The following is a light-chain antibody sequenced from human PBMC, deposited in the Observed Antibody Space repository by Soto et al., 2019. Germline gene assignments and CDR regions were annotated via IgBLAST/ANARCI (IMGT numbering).Light chain of an antibody. CDR2: DTS. Sequence: EIVLTQSPGTLSLSPGERATLSCRASQSLTNSFIAWYQQKPGQATRLLIYDTSSRATGIPDRFSGSGSGTDFTLTISRLEPEDFAVFFCQQYGTSEIIFGQGTRLEN. V-gene: IGKV3-20*01. CDR3: QQYGTSEII. CDR1: QSLTNSF. J-gene: IGKJ5*01.